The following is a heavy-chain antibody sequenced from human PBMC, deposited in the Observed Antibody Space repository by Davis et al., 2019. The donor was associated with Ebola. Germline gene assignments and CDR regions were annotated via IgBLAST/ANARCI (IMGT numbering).Heavy chain of an antibody. D-gene: IGHD2-15*01. J-gene: IGHJ6*04. Sequence: PSESLSLTCALSGASVSSSGAACIWISQSPSRGLEWLGRTSYNSKWYKDYAVSLKSRITFNPDTSKNQFSLQLASVTPEDPAMYYCVRGWRRTGMDGWGTGSTVIVSS. CDR2: TSYNSKWYK. CDR1: GASVSSSGAA. V-gene: IGHV6-1*01. CDR3: VRGWRRTGMDG.